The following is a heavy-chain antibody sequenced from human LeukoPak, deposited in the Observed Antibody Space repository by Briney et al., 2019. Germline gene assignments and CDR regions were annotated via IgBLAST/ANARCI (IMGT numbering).Heavy chain of an antibody. CDR3: AKGGIAVASTSYYYYMDV. Sequence: GGSLRLSCAASGFTFSSFGMSWVRKAPGKGRGWVAAISGSGGTTHYADSVKGRFTISRDNSKNTLYLQMNSLRAEDTAVYYCAKGGIAVASTSYYYYMDVWGKGTTVTSSS. J-gene: IGHJ6*03. D-gene: IGHD6-19*01. CDR2: ISGSGGTT. V-gene: IGHV3-23*01. CDR1: GFTFSSFG.